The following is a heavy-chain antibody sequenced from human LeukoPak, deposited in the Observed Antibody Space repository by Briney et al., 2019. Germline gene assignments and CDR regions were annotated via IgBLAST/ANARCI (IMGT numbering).Heavy chain of an antibody. J-gene: IGHJ4*02. CDR2: IYSSGNT. Sequence: SETLSLTCSVSGASLSSRTSYWGWIRQPPGKGLEWIGTIYSSGNTYYNPSLKSRVTIPRDTSKNQVSLKVNSVTAADTATYYCARHVSSVGVAVVITLIDSWGQGILVTVSS. V-gene: IGHV4-39*01. CDR3: ARHVSSVGVAVVITLIDS. D-gene: IGHD3-3*01. CDR1: GASLSSRTSY.